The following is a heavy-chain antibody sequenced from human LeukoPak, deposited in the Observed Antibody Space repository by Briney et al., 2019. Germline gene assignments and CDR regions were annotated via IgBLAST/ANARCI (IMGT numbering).Heavy chain of an antibody. D-gene: IGHD6-13*01. CDR2: IYYSGST. J-gene: IGHJ4*02. CDR1: GGSISSYY. CDR3: ARSHSNRKIDY. Sequence: SETLSLTCTVSGGSISSYYWSWIRQPPGKGLEWIGYIYYSGSTNYNPSLKSRVTISVDTSKNQFSLKLSSVTAADTAVYYCARSHSNRKIDYWGQGTLVTVSS. V-gene: IGHV4-59*01.